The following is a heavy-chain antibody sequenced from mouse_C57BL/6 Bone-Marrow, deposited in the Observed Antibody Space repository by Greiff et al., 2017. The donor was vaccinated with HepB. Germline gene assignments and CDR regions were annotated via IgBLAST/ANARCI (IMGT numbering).Heavy chain of an antibody. J-gene: IGHJ2*01. CDR3: ARLGGPLDY. Sequence: EVKLQESGGGLVQPGGSLSLSCAASGFTFTDCYMSWVRQPPGKALEWLGFIRNKANGYTTEYSASVKGRFTISRDNSQSILYLQMNALRAEDSATYYCARLGGPLDYWGQGTTLTVSS. D-gene: IGHD1-1*02. CDR1: GFTFTDCY. CDR2: IRNKANGYTT. V-gene: IGHV7-3*01.